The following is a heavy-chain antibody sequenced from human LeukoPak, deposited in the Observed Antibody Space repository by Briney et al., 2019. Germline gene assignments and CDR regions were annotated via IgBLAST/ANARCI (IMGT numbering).Heavy chain of an antibody. CDR1: GFTFGNYG. CDR2: LSDAGVRI. CDR3: ANTHCDSSPIVWNF. J-gene: IGHJ4*02. Sequence: GGSLRLSCVGSGFTFGNYGMSWVRQAPGKGLEWVSGLSDAGVRIFYSDSVKGRFTVSRDNSENTLYLQMDSLRVEDTAVYYCANTHCDSSPIVWNFWGQGTLVTVSS. V-gene: IGHV3-23*01. D-gene: IGHD6-6*01.